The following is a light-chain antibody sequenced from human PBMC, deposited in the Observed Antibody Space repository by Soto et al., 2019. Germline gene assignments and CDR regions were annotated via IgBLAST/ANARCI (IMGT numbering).Light chain of an antibody. CDR3: SSYAGSNNHVL. V-gene: IGLV2-8*01. Sequence: QLVLTHPPSASGSPGQSVTISCTGTSSDVGGYHYVSWYQQHPGKAPKLMIYEVSKRPSGVPDRFSGSKSGNTASLTVSGLRAEDEADYYCSSYAGSNNHVLFGGGTKLTVL. CDR2: EVS. J-gene: IGLJ2*01. CDR1: SSDVGGYHY.